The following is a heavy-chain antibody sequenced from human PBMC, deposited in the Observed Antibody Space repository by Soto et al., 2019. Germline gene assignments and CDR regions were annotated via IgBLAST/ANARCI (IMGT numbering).Heavy chain of an antibody. Sequence: QVQLVQSGAEVKKPGASVKVSCKASGYTFTSYGITWVRQAPGQGLEWMGWISAYNGNTNYAQKLQGRVTMTTDTPTSTAYLELRSLRSDDTAMYCCARWCSDGNCGQFDPWGQGTLVTVSS. CDR2: ISAYNGNT. D-gene: IGHD2-15*01. CDR1: GYTFTSYG. J-gene: IGHJ5*02. V-gene: IGHV1-18*01. CDR3: ARWCSDGNCGQFDP.